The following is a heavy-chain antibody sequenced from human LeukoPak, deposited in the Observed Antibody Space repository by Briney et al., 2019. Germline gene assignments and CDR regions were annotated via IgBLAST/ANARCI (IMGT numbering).Heavy chain of an antibody. J-gene: IGHJ4*02. Sequence: GGSLRLSCAASGFSFSTTWMTWVRQTPGKGLELVANINIDGSQRYHADSVEGRFTISRDNVKNTLYLQMGSLRVEDTAVYYCARDPGWGALDYWGQGALVIVSS. CDR2: INIDGSQR. CDR3: ARDPGWGALDY. V-gene: IGHV3-7*03. CDR1: GFSFSTTW. D-gene: IGHD3-16*01.